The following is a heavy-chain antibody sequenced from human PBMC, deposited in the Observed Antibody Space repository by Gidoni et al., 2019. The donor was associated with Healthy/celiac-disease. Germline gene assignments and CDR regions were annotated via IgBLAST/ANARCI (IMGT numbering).Heavy chain of an antibody. Sequence: VRQMPGKGLEWMGIIYPGDSDTRYSPSFQGQVTISADKSISTAYLQWSSLKASDTAMYYCARWDYDFWSGYPDYWGQGTLVTVSS. V-gene: IGHV5-51*01. D-gene: IGHD3-3*01. J-gene: IGHJ4*02. CDR2: IYPGDSDT. CDR3: ARWDYDFWSGYPDY.